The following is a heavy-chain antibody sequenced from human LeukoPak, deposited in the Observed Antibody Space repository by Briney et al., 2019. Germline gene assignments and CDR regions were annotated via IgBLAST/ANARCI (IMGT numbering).Heavy chain of an antibody. J-gene: IGHJ5*02. D-gene: IGHD1-26*01. CDR3: AKDSRIVGATGGGWFDP. V-gene: IGHV3-9*01. CDR1: GFTFDDYA. Sequence: GGSLRLSCAASGFTFDDYAMHWVRQAPGKGLEWVSGISWNSGSIGYADSVKGRFTISRDNAKNSLYLQMNSLRAEDTALYYCAKDSRIVGATGGGWFDPWGQGTLVTVSS. CDR2: ISWNSGSI.